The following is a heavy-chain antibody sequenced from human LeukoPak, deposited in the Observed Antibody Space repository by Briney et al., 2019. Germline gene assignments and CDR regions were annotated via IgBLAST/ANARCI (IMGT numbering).Heavy chain of an antibody. CDR3: ASAYRSSTRWDY. J-gene: IGHJ4*02. CDR1: GGTFSSYA. V-gene: IGHV1-69*13. CDR2: IIPIFGTA. D-gene: IGHD2-2*01. Sequence: SVKVSCKASGGTFSSYAISWVRQAPGQGLEWMGGIIPIFGTANYAQKFQGRVTITADESTSTAYMELSSLRSEDTAVYYCASAYRSSTRWDYCGQGTLVTVSS.